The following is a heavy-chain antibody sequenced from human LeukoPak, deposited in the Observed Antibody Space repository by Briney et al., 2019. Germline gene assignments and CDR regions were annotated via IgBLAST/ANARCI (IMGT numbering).Heavy chain of an antibody. D-gene: IGHD6-6*01. CDR1: GGTFSSNA. J-gene: IGHJ4*02. CDR2: IIPIVGIT. CDR3: ARGMSIAARQLDY. Sequence: ASVKVSCKASGGTFSSNAISWVRQAPGQGLEWMGRIIPIVGITSYAQKFQGRVTITADKSTSTAYMELSSLRSEDTAVYYCARGMSIAARQLDYWGQGTLVTVSS. V-gene: IGHV1-69*04.